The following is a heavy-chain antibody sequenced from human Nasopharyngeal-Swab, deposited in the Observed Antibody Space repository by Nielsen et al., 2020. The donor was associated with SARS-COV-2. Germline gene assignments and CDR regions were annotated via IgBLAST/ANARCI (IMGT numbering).Heavy chain of an antibody. CDR1: GGSFSGYY. CDR3: ARGEFRKYYFAY. V-gene: IGHV4-34*01. D-gene: IGHD3-10*01. J-gene: IGHJ4*02. CDR2: INQRGST. Sequence: SETLSLTCAVYGGSFSGYYWSWIRQPPGKGLEWIGEINQRGSTNYYPSLKSRVTMSVDTSKIQFSLKLSSVTAADTAVYYCARGEFRKYYFAYWGQGTLVTVSS.